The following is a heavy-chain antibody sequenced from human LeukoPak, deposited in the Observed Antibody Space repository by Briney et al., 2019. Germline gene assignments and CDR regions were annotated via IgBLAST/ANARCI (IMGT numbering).Heavy chain of an antibody. CDR2: IGTAGDT. CDR3: ARGANTHFDY. Sequence: GGSLRPSCAASGFTFSNYDMHWVRQATGKGLEWVSAIGTAGDTYYPGSVRGRSTMTRENAKNSLYLQMNSLTAGDTAVYYCARGANTHFDYWGQGILVTVSS. V-gene: IGHV3-13*04. CDR1: GFTFSNYD. J-gene: IGHJ4*02. D-gene: IGHD1-26*01.